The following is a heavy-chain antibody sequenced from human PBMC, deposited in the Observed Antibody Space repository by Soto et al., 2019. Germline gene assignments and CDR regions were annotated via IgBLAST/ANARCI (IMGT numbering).Heavy chain of an antibody. CDR2: ISSDGSKI. D-gene: IGHD1-1*01. CDR1: GCIFNSYG. J-gene: IGHJ4*02. CDR3: ARVPCNLAHGHDLDY. V-gene: IGHV3-30*03. Sequence: QVQLVESGGGVVQPGRSLRLSCAASGCIFNSYGMHWVRQAPGKGLEWVAAISSDGSKIYYADSVKGRFTISRDNSKNTVYLHMNSLTAEDTAVYYCARVPCNLAHGHDLDYWGQGTLVTVSS.